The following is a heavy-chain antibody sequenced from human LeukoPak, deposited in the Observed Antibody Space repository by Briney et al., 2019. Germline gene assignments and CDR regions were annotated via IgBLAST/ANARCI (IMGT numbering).Heavy chain of an antibody. Sequence: ASVKVSCKASGYTFTSYGISWVRQAPGQGLEWMGWISAYNGNTNYAQKLQDRVTMTTDTSTSTAYIELRSLRPDDTAGYYCARDPKWFINDYYYGMDVWGQGTTVTVSS. J-gene: IGHJ6*02. CDR2: ISAYNGNT. V-gene: IGHV1-18*01. CDR3: ARDPKWFINDYYYGMDV. D-gene: IGHD3-22*01. CDR1: GYTFTSYG.